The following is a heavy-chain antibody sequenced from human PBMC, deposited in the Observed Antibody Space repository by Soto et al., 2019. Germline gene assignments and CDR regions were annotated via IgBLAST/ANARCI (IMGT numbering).Heavy chain of an antibody. V-gene: IGHV3-11*01. J-gene: IGHJ4*02. Sequence: QVQLVESGGGVVQPGRSLRLSCAASGFTFSDYYMSWIRQAPGKGLEWVSYISSSGSTIYYADSVKGRFTISRDNAKNSLYLQMNSLRAEDTAVYYCARTWDSSPSVDYWGQGTLVTVSS. CDR3: ARTWDSSPSVDY. CDR1: GFTFSDYY. CDR2: ISSSGSTI. D-gene: IGHD3-22*01.